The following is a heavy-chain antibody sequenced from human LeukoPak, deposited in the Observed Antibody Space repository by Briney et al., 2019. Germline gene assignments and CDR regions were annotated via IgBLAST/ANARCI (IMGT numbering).Heavy chain of an antibody. V-gene: IGHV3-11*01. CDR2: ISSGGSTL. J-gene: IGHJ3*01. Sequence: KLGGSLRLSCVVSGFTFGDYYMTWIRQAPGKGLEWVSYISSGGSTLYYAESVKGRFTISRDNAKNSLYLQMNSLRVEDTAVYYCARGPFYYDSGGPRGAFDLWGQGTMVIVSS. D-gene: IGHD3-22*01. CDR1: GFTFGDYY. CDR3: ARGPFYYDSGGPRGAFDL.